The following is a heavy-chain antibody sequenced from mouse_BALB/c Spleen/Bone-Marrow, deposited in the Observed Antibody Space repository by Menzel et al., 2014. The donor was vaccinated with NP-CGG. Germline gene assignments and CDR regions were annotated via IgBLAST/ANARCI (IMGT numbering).Heavy chain of an antibody. Sequence: EVKLVESGPGLVKPSQSQSLTCTVTGYSITSDYAWNWIRQFPGNKLEWMGYISYSGSTSYNPSLKSRISITRDTSKNQFFLQLNSVTSEDTATYYCARGGYDDAVDYWGQGTSVAVSS. CDR2: ISYSGST. V-gene: IGHV3-2*02. D-gene: IGHD2-14*01. CDR3: ARGGYDDAVDY. CDR1: GYSITSDYA. J-gene: IGHJ4*01.